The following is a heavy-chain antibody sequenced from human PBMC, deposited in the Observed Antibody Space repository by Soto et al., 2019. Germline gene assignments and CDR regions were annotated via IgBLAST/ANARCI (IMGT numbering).Heavy chain of an antibody. CDR1: GYTFTGYY. D-gene: IGHD2-15*01. CDR2: INPNSGGT. CDR3: ARDQRYCSGGSCYGLFAFDI. J-gene: IGHJ3*02. V-gene: IGHV1-2*04. Sequence: RASVKVSCKASGYTFTGYYMHWVRQAPGQGLEWMGWINPNSGGTNYAQKFQGWVTMTRDTSISTAYMELSRLRSDDTAVYYCARDQRYCSGGSCYGLFAFDIWGQGTMVTVSS.